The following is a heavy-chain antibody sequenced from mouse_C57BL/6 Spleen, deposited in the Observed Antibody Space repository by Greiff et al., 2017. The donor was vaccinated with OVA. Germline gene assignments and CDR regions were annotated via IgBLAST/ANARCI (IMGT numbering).Heavy chain of an antibody. CDR3: ARRGTTVVGEYFDV. D-gene: IGHD1-1*01. CDR2: IDPSDSYT. J-gene: IGHJ1*03. CDR1: GYTFTSYW. Sequence: VQLQQPGAELVKPGASVKLSCKASGYTFTSYWMQWVKQRPGQGLEWIGEIDPSDSYTNYNQKFKGKATLTVDTSSSTAYMQLSSLTSEDSAVYYCARRGTTVVGEYFDVWGTGTTVTVSS. V-gene: IGHV1-50*01.